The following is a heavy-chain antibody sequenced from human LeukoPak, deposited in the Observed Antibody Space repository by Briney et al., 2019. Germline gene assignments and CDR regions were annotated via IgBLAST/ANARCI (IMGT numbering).Heavy chain of an antibody. CDR1: GGSITTTNW. V-gene: IGHV4-4*02. Sequence: SGTLSLACAVSGGSITTTNWWSWVRQPPGKGLEWIGEVHLSGATNYNPSLESRVSMSIDKSKNHLSLEVTSVTAADTAIYYCTRESGAFSPFGFWGQGTLLTVSS. J-gene: IGHJ4*02. D-gene: IGHD1-26*01. CDR2: VHLSGAT. CDR3: TRESGAFSPFGF.